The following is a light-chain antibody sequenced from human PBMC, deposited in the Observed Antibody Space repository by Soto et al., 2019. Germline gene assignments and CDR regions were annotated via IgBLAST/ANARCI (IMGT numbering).Light chain of an antibody. Sequence: EIVLTQSRATLSLSPGERATLSCRASQSVSSYLAWYQQKPGQAPRLLIYDASNRATGIPARFSGSGSGTDLTLTISSLEPEDFAVYYCQQRSNWPRTFGQGTKVEIK. CDR2: DAS. CDR1: QSVSSY. V-gene: IGKV3-11*01. CDR3: QQRSNWPRT. J-gene: IGKJ1*01.